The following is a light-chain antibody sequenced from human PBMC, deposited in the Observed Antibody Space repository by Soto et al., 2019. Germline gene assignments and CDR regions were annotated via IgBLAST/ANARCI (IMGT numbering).Light chain of an antibody. J-gene: IGKJ1*01. CDR2: AAS. CDR1: QSISSW. CDR3: HQTYSGRS. V-gene: IGKV1-5*01. Sequence: DIQMTQSPSTLSASVGDRVTITCRASQSISSWLAWYQQKPGKAPKLLIYAASTLQSGVPSRFSGSGSGTDFTLTISSLQPEDFATYYCHQTYSGRSFGPGTKVDIK.